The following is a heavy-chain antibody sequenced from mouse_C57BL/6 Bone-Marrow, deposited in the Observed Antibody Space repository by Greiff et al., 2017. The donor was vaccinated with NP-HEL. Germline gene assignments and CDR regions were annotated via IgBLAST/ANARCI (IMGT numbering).Heavy chain of an antibody. V-gene: IGHV3-6*01. CDR3: ARDGSGSRKTYYFDY. CDR2: ISYDGSN. Sequence: VQLKQSGPGLVKPSQSLSLTCSVTGYSITSGYYWNWIRQFPGNKLEWMGYISYDGSNNYNPSLKNRISITRDTSKNQFFLKLNSVTTEDTATYYCARDGSGSRKTYYFDYWGQGTTLTVSS. J-gene: IGHJ2*01. CDR1: GYSITSGYY. D-gene: IGHD1-1*01.